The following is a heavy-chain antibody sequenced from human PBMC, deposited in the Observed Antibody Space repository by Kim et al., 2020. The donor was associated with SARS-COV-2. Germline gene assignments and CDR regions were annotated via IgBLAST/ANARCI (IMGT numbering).Heavy chain of an antibody. V-gene: IGHV1-69*13. Sequence: SVKVSCKASGGTFGNYGFSWVRQAPGQGLEWMGGIIPNFDTANYAQKFQGRVTITADESTTTVYMELSRLRSEDTAMYYCARGPHIAGAGTGAFDVWGQGTLVIASS. CDR2: IIPNFDTA. CDR1: GGTFGNYG. J-gene: IGHJ3*01. D-gene: IGHD6-19*01. CDR3: ARGPHIAGAGTGAFDV.